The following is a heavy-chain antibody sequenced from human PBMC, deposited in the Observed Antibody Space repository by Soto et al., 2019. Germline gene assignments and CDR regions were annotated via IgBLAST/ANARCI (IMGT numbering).Heavy chain of an antibody. CDR3: AREVAGTEGYYYYYGMDV. Sequence: ASGYTFTTYGISWVRQAPGQGLEWMGWISGYNGHTKYAQKFQGRVTITADESTSTAYMELSSLRSEDTAVYYCAREVAGTEGYYYYYGMDVWGQGTTVTVSS. CDR2: ISGYNGHT. D-gene: IGHD6-19*01. V-gene: IGHV1-18*01. CDR1: GYTFTTYG. J-gene: IGHJ6*02.